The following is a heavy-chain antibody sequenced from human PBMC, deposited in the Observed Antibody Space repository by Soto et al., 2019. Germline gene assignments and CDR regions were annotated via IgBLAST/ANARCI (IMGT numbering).Heavy chain of an antibody. Sequence: QVQLVQSGAEVKKPGASVKVSCKASGYTFTSYYMHWVRQAPGQGLEWMGIINPSGGSTSYAQKYQGGVNMTRDTSTSTVYMELSSLRSEDTAEYYCARTGNWYFDLWGRGTLVTVSS. CDR1: GYTFTSYY. D-gene: IGHD1-1*01. J-gene: IGHJ2*01. CDR3: ARTGNWYFDL. CDR2: INPSGGST. V-gene: IGHV1-46*01.